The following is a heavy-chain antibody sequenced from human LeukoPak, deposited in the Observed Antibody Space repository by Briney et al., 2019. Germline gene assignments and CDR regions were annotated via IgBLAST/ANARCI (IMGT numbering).Heavy chain of an antibody. Sequence: KPSETLSLTCTVSGYSISSGYYWGWIRQPPGKGLEWIGEINHSGSTSYNPSLKSRVTISVDTSKNQFSLKLSSVTAADTAVYYCARGRNYDFWSGLTGYYMDVWGKGTTVTVSS. D-gene: IGHD3-3*01. CDR1: GYSISSGYY. CDR2: INHSGST. V-gene: IGHV4-38-2*02. CDR3: ARGRNYDFWSGLTGYYMDV. J-gene: IGHJ6*03.